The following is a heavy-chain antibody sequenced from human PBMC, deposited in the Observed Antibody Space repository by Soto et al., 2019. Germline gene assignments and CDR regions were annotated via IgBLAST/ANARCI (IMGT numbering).Heavy chain of an antibody. V-gene: IGHV1-69*13. J-gene: IGHJ6*02. CDR3: ARDTIVRPAARNYYYYYGMDV. Sequence: VASVKVSCKASGGTFSSYAISWVRQAPGQGLEWMGGIIPIFGTANYAQKFQGRVTITADESTSTAYMELSSLRSEDTAVYYCARDTIVRPAARNYYYYYGMDVWGQGTTVTVSS. CDR2: IIPIFGTA. CDR1: GGTFSSYA. D-gene: IGHD2-2*01.